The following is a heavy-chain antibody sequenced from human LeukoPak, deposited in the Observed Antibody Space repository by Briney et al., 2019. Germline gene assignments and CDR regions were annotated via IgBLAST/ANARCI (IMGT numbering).Heavy chain of an antibody. D-gene: IGHD2-15*01. Sequence: GGSLRLSCAASGFTFSDYYISWIRQAPGKGLEWVSYISSSGSTIYYADSVKGRFTISRDNAKNSLYLQMNSLRAEDTAVYYCARDSKYRYCSGGSCPNGFDPWGQGTLVTVSS. CDR2: ISSSGSTI. J-gene: IGHJ5*02. CDR3: ARDSKYRYCSGGSCPNGFDP. CDR1: GFTFSDYY. V-gene: IGHV3-11*01.